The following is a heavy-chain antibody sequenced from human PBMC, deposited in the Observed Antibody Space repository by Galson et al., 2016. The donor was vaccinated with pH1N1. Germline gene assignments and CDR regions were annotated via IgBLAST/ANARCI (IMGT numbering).Heavy chain of an antibody. CDR3: ASPPPSSGHLNYYYYMDV. CDR2: IIPIFVAA. J-gene: IGHJ6*03. V-gene: IGHV1-69*06. Sequence: SVKVSCKASGDTLDRYAISWVRQAPGKGLEWMGRIIPIFVAATYSQQFQGKVTITVDKSTSTAYMELSSLRAEDTAVYYCASPPPSSGHLNYYYYMDVWGKGTTVTVSS. D-gene: IGHD3-3*01. CDR1: GDTLDRYA.